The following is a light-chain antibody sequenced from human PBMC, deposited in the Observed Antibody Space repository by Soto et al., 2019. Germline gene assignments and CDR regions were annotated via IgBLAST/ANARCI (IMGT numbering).Light chain of an antibody. CDR3: TSYTSSSTYV. V-gene: IGLV2-14*01. J-gene: IGLJ1*01. CDR2: DVT. CDR1: RSDVGGYNY. Sequence: QSVLTPLAYVTVLPVQLIRISCTRTRSDVGGYNYVYWHQQYPGKAPKLMIYDVTNRPSGVSDRFSGSKSGNTASLTISGLQAKDEADYDCTSYTSSSTYVFGAGTEVTV.